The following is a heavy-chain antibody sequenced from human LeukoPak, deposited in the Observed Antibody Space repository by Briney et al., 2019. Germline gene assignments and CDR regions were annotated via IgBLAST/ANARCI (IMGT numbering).Heavy chain of an antibody. CDR2: IIPIFGTA. CDR3: ARGVVGATTGAYSFDY. J-gene: IGHJ4*02. CDR1: GGTFISYA. Sequence: SVKVSCKASGGTFISYAISWVRQAPGQGLEWMGGIIPIFGTANYAQKFQGRVTIIADESTSTAYMELSSLRSEDTAVYYCARGVVGATTGAYSFDYWGRGTLVTVSS. V-gene: IGHV1-69*13. D-gene: IGHD1-26*01.